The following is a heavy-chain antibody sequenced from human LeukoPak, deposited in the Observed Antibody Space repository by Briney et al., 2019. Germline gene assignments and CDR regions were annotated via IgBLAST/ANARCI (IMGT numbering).Heavy chain of an antibody. CDR1: GYTFTGYY. V-gene: IGHV1-2*02. J-gene: IGHJ4*02. CDR3: ARSCTAARPPQPCTFDY. CDR2: INPNSGGT. D-gene: IGHD6-6*01. Sequence: ASVKVSCKASGYTFTGYYMHWVRQAPGQGLEWMGWINPNSGGTNYAQKFQGRVTMTRDTSISTAYMELSRLRSDDTAVYYCARSCTAARPPQPCTFDYWGQGTLVTVSS.